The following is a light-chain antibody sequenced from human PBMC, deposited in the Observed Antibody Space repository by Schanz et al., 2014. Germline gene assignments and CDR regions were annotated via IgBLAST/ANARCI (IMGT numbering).Light chain of an antibody. CDR2: GAS. CDR1: QSVSSSY. CDR3: QQYATYPHT. V-gene: IGKV3-20*01. Sequence: EIVLTQSPGTLSLSPGERATLSCRASQSVSSSYLAWFQQKPGKAPRSLIYGASRLQTGVPSKFSGSGSGTDYTLTITSLQPEDFATYYCQQYATYPHTFGQGTKLDI. J-gene: IGKJ2*01.